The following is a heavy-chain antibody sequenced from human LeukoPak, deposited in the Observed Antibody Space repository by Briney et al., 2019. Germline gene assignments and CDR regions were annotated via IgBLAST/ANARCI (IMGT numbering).Heavy chain of an antibody. CDR1: GFKFSNYG. D-gene: IGHD3-22*01. Sequence: PGRSLRLSCAASGFKFSNYGIHWVRQAPGKGLEWVAVISDDGSNRYYAGSVKGRFTISRDNSKNTMYLQMNSLRAEDTAVYFCAKPGGDSGGYYSWYFDLWGRGTLVSVSS. J-gene: IGHJ2*01. CDR2: ISDDGSNR. V-gene: IGHV3-33*06. CDR3: AKPGGDSGGYYSWYFDL.